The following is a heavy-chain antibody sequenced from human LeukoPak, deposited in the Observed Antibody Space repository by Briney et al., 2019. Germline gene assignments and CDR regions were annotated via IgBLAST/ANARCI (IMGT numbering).Heavy chain of an antibody. D-gene: IGHD6-19*01. V-gene: IGHV3-74*01. CDR3: ARVQQRIAVADY. J-gene: IGHJ4*02. CDR2: INSDGSST. Sequence: PGGSLRLSCAASGFTFSSYWMHWVRQAAGKGLVWVSRINSDGSSTSYADSVKGRFTISRDNAKNTLYLQMNSLRAEDTAVYYCARVQQRIAVADYWGQGTLVTVSS. CDR1: GFTFSSYW.